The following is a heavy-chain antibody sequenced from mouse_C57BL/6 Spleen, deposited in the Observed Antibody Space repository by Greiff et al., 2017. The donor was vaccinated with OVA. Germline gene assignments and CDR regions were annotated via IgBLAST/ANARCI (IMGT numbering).Heavy chain of an antibody. Sequence: QVQLQQPGAELVMPGASVTLSCKASGSTFTSYWMHWVKQRPGQGLEWIGEIDPSDSYTNYNQKFKGKSTLTVDKSSSTAYMQLISLSSEDSAFYYCARSYDYDGSYAMDYWGQGTSVTVSS. CDR1: GSTFTSYW. D-gene: IGHD2-4*01. V-gene: IGHV1-69*01. J-gene: IGHJ4*01. CDR2: IDPSDSYT. CDR3: ARSYDYDGSYAMDY.